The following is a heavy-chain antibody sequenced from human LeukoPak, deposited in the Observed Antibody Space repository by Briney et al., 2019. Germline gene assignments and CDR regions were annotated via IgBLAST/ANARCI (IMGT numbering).Heavy chain of an antibody. Sequence: ASVKVSCKASGYTFTSYAMHWVRQAPGQRLEWMGWINAGNGNTKYSQKFQGRVTITRDTSASTAYMELSSLRSEDTAVYYCARFEAARPGFDYWGQGTLVTVSS. J-gene: IGHJ4*02. CDR3: ARFEAARPGFDY. D-gene: IGHD6-6*01. CDR2: INAGNGNT. CDR1: GYTFTSYA. V-gene: IGHV1-3*01.